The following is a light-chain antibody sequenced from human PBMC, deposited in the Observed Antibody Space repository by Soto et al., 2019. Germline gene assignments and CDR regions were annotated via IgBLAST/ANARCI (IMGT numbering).Light chain of an antibody. J-gene: IGLJ1*01. Sequence: QSALTQPASVSGSPGQSITISCTGTSSDVGGYDFVSWYQQYPGRAPKLMIYDVSNRPSGVSNRFYGSKSGNTASLTISGLQAEDEADYYCNSYSSSATYVFGTGTKVPVL. V-gene: IGLV2-14*03. CDR2: DVS. CDR3: NSYSSSATYV. CDR1: SSDVGGYDF.